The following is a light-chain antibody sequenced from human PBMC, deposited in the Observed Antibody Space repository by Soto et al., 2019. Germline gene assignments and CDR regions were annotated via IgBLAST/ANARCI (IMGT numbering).Light chain of an antibody. CDR1: SSDVGGYNS. CDR3: SSYTSSNTVV. Sequence: QSALTQPASVSGSPGQSITISCTGTSSDVGGYNSVSWYQQHPGKAPKVMIYDVSNRPSGVSNRFSGSKSGNTASLTISGLQAEDEADYYCSSYTSSNTVVFGGGTKVTVL. J-gene: IGLJ2*01. CDR2: DVS. V-gene: IGLV2-14*01.